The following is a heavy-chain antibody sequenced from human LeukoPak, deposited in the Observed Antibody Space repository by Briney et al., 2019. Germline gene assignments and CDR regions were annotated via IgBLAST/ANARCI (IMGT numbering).Heavy chain of an antibody. Sequence: GGSLRLSGAASGFTFSSYSMNWVRQAPGKGLEWVSSISSSSSYIYYAASMKGRFTIASDNAHNSLYLQMNSLRAEDTAVYNCARQRTASDYWGQGTLVTVSS. J-gene: IGHJ4*02. CDR2: ISSSSSYI. D-gene: IGHD4-17*01. V-gene: IGHV3-21*01. CDR3: ARQRTASDY. CDR1: GFTFSSYS.